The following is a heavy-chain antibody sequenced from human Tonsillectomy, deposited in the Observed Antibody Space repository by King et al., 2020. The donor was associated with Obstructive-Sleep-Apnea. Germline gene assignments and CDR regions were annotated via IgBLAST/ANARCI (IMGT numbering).Heavy chain of an antibody. CDR1: GYSISSDYY. Sequence: VQLQESGPGLVKPSETLSLTCTVSGYSISSDYYWGWIRQPPGKGLEWIATIYHSGSTYYNPSLKSQVTISVDTSTNQFSLRLRSLTAADTAVYYCARVGPSQTDYWGQGTLVTVSS. J-gene: IGHJ4*02. D-gene: IGHD3-16*01. CDR2: IYHSGST. V-gene: IGHV4-38-2*02. CDR3: ARVGPSQTDY.